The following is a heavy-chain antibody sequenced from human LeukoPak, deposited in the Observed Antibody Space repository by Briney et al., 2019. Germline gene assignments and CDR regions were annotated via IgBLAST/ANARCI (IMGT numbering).Heavy chain of an antibody. D-gene: IGHD3-10*01. Sequence: GGSLRLSCAASGFTVSSNYMSWVRQAPGRGLEWVSVIYSGGSTYYADSVKGRFTISRDNSKNTLYLQMNNLRAEDTAVYYCARDRRERGSREFHYYYYYMDVWGKGTTVTVSS. CDR1: GFTVSSNY. J-gene: IGHJ6*03. CDR3: ARDRRERGSREFHYYYYYMDV. CDR2: IYSGGST. V-gene: IGHV3-53*01.